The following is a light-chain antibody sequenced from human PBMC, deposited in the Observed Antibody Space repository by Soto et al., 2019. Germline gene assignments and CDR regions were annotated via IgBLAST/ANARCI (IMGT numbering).Light chain of an antibody. J-gene: IGKJ3*01. CDR1: QDISNY. CDR3: QQYDNLPRA. V-gene: IGKV1-33*01. CDR2: DAS. Sequence: DIQMTQSPSSLSASVGDRVTITCQASQDISNYLNWYQQKPGKAPKLLIYDASNLETGVPSRFSGSGSGTDFTFTISSLPPEDIATYYCQQYDNLPRAFGPGTKVDIK.